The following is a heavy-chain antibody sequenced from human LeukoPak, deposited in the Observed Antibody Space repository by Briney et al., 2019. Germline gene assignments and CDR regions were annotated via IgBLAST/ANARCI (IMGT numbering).Heavy chain of an antibody. Sequence: PSETLSLTCAVYGGSFSGYYWSWIRQPPGKGLEWLGEINHSGSTNYNPPLKSRVTISVDTSKNQFSLKLSSVTAADTAVYYCARGLGYDFWSGYYAQDYWGQGTLVTVSS. CDR1: GGSFSGYY. CDR3: ARGLGYDFWSGYYAQDY. D-gene: IGHD3-3*01. V-gene: IGHV4-34*01. CDR2: INHSGST. J-gene: IGHJ4*02.